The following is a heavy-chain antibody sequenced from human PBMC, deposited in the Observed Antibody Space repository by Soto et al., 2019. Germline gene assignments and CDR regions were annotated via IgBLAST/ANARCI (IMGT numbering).Heavy chain of an antibody. Sequence: SETLSLTCTVSGGSISPYYWSWIRQSPGKGLEWIGYIYYSGSTNYNPSLKSRVTISVDTSKNQFSLRVNSVTAADTAVYFCARGSSRITIFGVVISDFDYWGQGTLVTVSS. CDR2: IYYSGST. J-gene: IGHJ4*02. V-gene: IGHV4-59*01. CDR3: ARGSSRITIFGVVISDFDY. D-gene: IGHD3-3*01. CDR1: GGSISPYY.